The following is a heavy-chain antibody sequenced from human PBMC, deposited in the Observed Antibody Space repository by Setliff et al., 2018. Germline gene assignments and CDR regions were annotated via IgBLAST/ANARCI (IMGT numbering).Heavy chain of an antibody. V-gene: IGHV4-4*02. CDR2: IYHSGSA. D-gene: IGHD6-19*01. Sequence: PSETLSLTCAVSGGSISSPNWWNWVRQPPGKGLEWIGEIYHSGSAYYNPSLKSRVTISVDTSKNQFSLKLSSVTAADTAVYYCARGRAGHSGHWGQGTLVTVSS. J-gene: IGHJ4*02. CDR3: ARGRAGHSGH. CDR1: GGSISSPNW.